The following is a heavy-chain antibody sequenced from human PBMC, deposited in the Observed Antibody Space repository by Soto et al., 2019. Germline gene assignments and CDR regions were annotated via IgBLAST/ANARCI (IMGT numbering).Heavy chain of an antibody. CDR1: GFTFSTYW. CDR2: IKLDGSEK. V-gene: IGHV3-7*01. CDR3: ARGTTAAD. D-gene: IGHD6-25*01. J-gene: IGHJ4*02. Sequence: EVQLVESGGGLVQPGGSLRLSCAASGFTFSTYWMTWVRQAPGKGLEWVASIKLDGSEKQYVDSVKGRFTISRDNAKESLYLQMHSLRGEDSGLYYCARGTTAADWGQGTRVTVSS.